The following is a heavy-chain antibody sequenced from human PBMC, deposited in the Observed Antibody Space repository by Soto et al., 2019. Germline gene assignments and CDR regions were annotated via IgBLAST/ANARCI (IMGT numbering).Heavy chain of an antibody. CDR3: NRGSEYDFWSGYL. CDR2: IVQMFGTS. D-gene: IGHD3-3*01. J-gene: IGHJ4*02. V-gene: IGHV1-69*06. CDR1: GGTSTRYA. Sequence: QERLVQSGAEVRKPGSSVKVSCKVTGGTSTRYAINWVRQAPGQGLEWMGGIVQMFGTSKYAQKLQGRVTITAYTSTNIAYMELRSLRSEDTAVYYCNRGSEYDFWSGYLWGQGTLVSVSS.